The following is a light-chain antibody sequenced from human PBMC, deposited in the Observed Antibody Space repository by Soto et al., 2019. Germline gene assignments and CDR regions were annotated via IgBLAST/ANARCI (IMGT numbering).Light chain of an antibody. J-gene: IGLJ2*01. CDR1: SSDVGNYNL. CDR3: CSYAGSSTWL. Sequence: QSALTQPASVSGSPGQSITISCTGTSSDVGNYNLVSWYQKSPGKAPKLMIYEGSKRPSGVSNRFSGSKSGNTASLTISGLQAEDEADYYCCSYAGSSTWLFGGGTKVTVL. V-gene: IGLV2-23*01. CDR2: EGS.